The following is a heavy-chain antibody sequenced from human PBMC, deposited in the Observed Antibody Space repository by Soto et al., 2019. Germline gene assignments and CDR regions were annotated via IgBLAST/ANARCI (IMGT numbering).Heavy chain of an antibody. Sequence: SATLSLTGAVYGGSFRGYYWSWIRQRPGKGLELIWEIDHSGSTKYNQHLKSRVTISVDTSKKQFSLKLSYVTAAETALYYCARGARYYDFWSGYWPAYMDVWGQGTTVTV. CDR1: GGSFRGYY. V-gene: IGHV4-34*01. CDR2: IDHSGST. J-gene: IGHJ6*01. CDR3: ARGARYYDFWSGYWPAYMDV. D-gene: IGHD3-3*01.